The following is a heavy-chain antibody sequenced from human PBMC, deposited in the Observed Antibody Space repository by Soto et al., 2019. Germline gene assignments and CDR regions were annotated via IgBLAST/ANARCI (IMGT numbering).Heavy chain of an antibody. J-gene: IGHJ3*02. CDR3: ARQAVNLDAFDI. CDR2: IIPILGIA. CDR1: GGTFSSYT. V-gene: IGHV1-69*02. Sequence: QVQLVQSGAEVKKPGSSVKVSCKASGGTFSSYTISWGRQSPGQGLEWMGRIIPILGIANYAQKFQGRVTINADKSTSTAYMSLSSLRSEDTAVYYCARQAVNLDAFDIWGQGTMVTVSS. D-gene: IGHD1-1*01.